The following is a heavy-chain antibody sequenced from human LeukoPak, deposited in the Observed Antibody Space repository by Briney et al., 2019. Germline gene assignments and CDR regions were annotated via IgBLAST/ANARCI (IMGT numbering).Heavy chain of an antibody. Sequence: ASVKVSCKASAYTFTSYGITWVRQAPGQGLKWMGWISAYNGNTNYAQRLQGRVTMTTDTSTSTVYMELRSLTSDDTAVYYCARGGMATIILGNYWGQGTLVTVSS. CDR1: AYTFTSYG. J-gene: IGHJ4*02. V-gene: IGHV1-18*01. D-gene: IGHD5-24*01. CDR2: ISAYNGNT. CDR3: ARGGMATIILGNY.